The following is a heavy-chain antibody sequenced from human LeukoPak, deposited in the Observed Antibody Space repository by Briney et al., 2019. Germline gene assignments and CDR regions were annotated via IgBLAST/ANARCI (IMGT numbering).Heavy chain of an antibody. Sequence: ASVKVSCKASGYTFTSYGISWVRQAPGQGLEWMGWMNPNSGNTGYAQKFQGRVTITRNTSISTAYMELSSLRSEDTAVYYCARGHHIVVVPAATESWFDPWGQGTLVTVSS. J-gene: IGHJ5*02. CDR3: ARGHHIVVVPAATESWFDP. CDR2: MNPNSGNT. D-gene: IGHD2-2*01. CDR1: GYTFTSYG. V-gene: IGHV1-8*03.